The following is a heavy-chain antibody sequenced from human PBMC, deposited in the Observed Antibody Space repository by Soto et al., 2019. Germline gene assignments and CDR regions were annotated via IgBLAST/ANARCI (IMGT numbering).Heavy chain of an antibody. D-gene: IGHD3-10*01. CDR2: IKEDGGQK. Sequence: EVQLVESGGGLVQPGGSLRLSCAASGFTFNSEWMSWVRQFPGKGLEWVANIKEDGGQKYYVDSVKGRFTISRDNAKNSLYLQMNTLRAEDTAVYYCARDAGQPEDYFDSWGRGTLVTVSS. V-gene: IGHV3-7*01. CDR1: GFTFNSEW. CDR3: ARDAGQPEDYFDS. J-gene: IGHJ4*02.